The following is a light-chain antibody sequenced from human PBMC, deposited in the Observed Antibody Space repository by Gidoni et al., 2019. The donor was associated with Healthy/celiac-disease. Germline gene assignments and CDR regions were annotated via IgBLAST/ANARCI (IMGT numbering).Light chain of an antibody. V-gene: IGLV2-14*01. CDR1: SRDVGGYNY. CDR3: SSYTSSSTLWV. J-gene: IGLJ3*02. CDR2: DVR. Sequence: QSALTQPASVSASPGPSITISCTGTSRDVGGYNYVSWYQQHPGKAPKLMIYDVRNRPSGVSNRFSGSKSGNTASLTISGLQAEDEADYYCSSYTSSSTLWVVGGGTKLTVL.